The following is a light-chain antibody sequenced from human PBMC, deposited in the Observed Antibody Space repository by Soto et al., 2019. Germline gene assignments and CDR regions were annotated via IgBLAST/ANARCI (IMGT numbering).Light chain of an antibody. CDR3: SSYGSSYTSSVTLE. V-gene: IGLV2-14*01. CDR1: SSDVGGYNY. Sequence: QSALTQPASVSGSPGQSITISCTGTSSDVGGYNYVSWYQQHPGKAPKLMIYDVSNRPSGVSDRFSGSKSGNTASLTISGLQAEDEADYYCSSYGSSYTSSVTLEFGGGTKVTVL. CDR2: DVS. J-gene: IGLJ2*01.